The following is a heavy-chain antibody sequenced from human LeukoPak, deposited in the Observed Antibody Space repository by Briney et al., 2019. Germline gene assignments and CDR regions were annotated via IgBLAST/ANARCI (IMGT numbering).Heavy chain of an antibody. CDR2: ISSSSTYI. J-gene: IGHJ4*02. CDR3: ARASSGYEDGFDY. V-gene: IGHV3-21*01. CDR1: GFTFSSYA. Sequence: GGSLRLSCAASGFTFSSYAMSWVRQAPGKGLEWVSSISSSSTYIYYRDSVRGRFTISRDNAKNSLYLHMNSLRAEDTAVYYCARASSGYEDGFDYWGQGTLVTVSS. D-gene: IGHD5-12*01.